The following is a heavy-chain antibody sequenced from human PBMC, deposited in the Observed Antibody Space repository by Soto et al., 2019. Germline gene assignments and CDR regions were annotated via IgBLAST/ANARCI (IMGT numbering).Heavy chain of an antibody. CDR1: GGSFSGYY. D-gene: IGHD2-2*01. Sequence: SETLSLTCAVYGGSFSGYYWSWIRQPPGKGLEWIGEINHSGSTNYNPSLKSRVTISVDTSKNQFSLKLSSVTAADTAVYYCARGGQWYQLPSFDYWGQGTLVTVSS. CDR2: INHSGST. J-gene: IGHJ4*02. CDR3: ARGGQWYQLPSFDY. V-gene: IGHV4-34*01.